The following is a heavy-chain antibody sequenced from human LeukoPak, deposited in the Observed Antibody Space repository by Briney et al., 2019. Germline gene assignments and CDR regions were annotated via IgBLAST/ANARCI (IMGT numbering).Heavy chain of an antibody. D-gene: IGHD6-6*01. CDR3: AREGIAARFFDY. J-gene: IGHJ4*02. CDR1: GFPFSNYW. Sequence: GGSLRLSCVASGFPFSNYWMTWVRQAPGKGLEWVEWVANIKYDGSEIYYIDSVKGRFTISRDNAKNSLYLQMNSLRVEDTAVYYCAREGIAARFFDYWGQGTLVTVSS. CDR2: IKYDGSEI. V-gene: IGHV3-7*01.